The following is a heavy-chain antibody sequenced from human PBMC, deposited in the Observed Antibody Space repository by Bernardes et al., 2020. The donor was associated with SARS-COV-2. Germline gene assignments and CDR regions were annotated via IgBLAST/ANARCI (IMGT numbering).Heavy chain of an antibody. J-gene: IGHJ3*02. Sequence: GGSLSLSCAASGFTFSSYWMSWVRQPPGKGLEWVANIKQDGGEKYYVDSVKGRFTISRDNAKSSLYLQMNSLRAEDTAVYYCAREDSSGWYGMWGQGTMVTVSS. CDR1: GFTFSSYW. V-gene: IGHV3-7*03. D-gene: IGHD6-19*01. CDR3: AREDSSGWYGM. CDR2: IKQDGGEK.